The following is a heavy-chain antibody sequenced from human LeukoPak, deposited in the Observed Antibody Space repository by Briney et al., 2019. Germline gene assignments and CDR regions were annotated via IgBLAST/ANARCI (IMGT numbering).Heavy chain of an antibody. D-gene: IGHD3-9*01. V-gene: IGHV3-33*01. CDR1: GFTFSNYG. CDR3: ARGPNTYYDILTGYYLAGNGMDV. J-gene: IGHJ6*02. CDR2: IWYDGSNK. Sequence: GRSLRLSCAASGFTFSNYGMHWVRQAPGKGLEWVAVIWYDGSNKYYADSVKGRFTISRDNSKNTLYLQMNSLRAEDTAVYYCARGPNTYYDILTGYYLAGNGMDVWGQGTTVTVSS.